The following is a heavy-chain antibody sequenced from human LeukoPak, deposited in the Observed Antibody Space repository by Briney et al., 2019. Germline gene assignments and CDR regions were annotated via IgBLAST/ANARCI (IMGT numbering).Heavy chain of an antibody. J-gene: IGHJ4*02. V-gene: IGHV4-59*12. CDR3: ARDLYGSGSYYLY. D-gene: IGHD3-10*01. CDR2: IYYSGST. CDR1: GGSISSYY. Sequence: KPSETLSLTCTVSGGSISSYYWSWIRQPPGKGLEWIGYIYYSGSTNYNPSLKSRVTISVDTSKNQFSLKLSSVTAADTAVYYCARDLYGSGSYYLYWGQGTLVTVSS.